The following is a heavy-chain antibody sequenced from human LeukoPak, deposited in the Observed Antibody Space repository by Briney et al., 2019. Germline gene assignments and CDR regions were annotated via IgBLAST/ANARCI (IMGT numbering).Heavy chain of an antibody. CDR3: VKDYLRGSSWLKYWYFDL. CDR1: GFTFSSYA. Sequence: GGSLRLSRSASGFTFSSYAMHWVRQAPGKGLEYVSAISSNGGSTYYADSVEGRFTISRDNSKNTLYLQMSSLRAEDTAVYYCVKDYLRGSSWLKYWYFDLWGRGTLVTVSS. V-gene: IGHV3-64D*06. CDR2: ISSNGGST. D-gene: IGHD6-13*01. J-gene: IGHJ2*01.